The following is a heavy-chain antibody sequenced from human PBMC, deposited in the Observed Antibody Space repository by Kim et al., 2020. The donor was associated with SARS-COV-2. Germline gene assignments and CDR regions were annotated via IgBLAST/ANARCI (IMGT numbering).Heavy chain of an antibody. CDR2: INPNSGGT. V-gene: IGHV1-2*02. J-gene: IGHJ6*02. CDR3: ARFPRQWLDINYYYYGMDV. D-gene: IGHD6-19*01. Sequence: ASVKVSCKASGYTFTGYYMHWVRQAPGQGLEWMGWINPNSGGTNYAQKFQGRVTMTRDTSISTAYMELSRLRSDDTAVYYCARFPRQWLDINYYYYGMDVWGQGTTVTVSS. CDR1: GYTFTGYY.